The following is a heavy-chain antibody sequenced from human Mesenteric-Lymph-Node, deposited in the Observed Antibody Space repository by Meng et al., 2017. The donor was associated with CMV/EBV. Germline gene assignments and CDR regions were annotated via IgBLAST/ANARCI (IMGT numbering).Heavy chain of an antibody. CDR2: IWFDRSIK. CDR3: ARDQETGYSYGYGFDY. D-gene: IGHD5-18*01. V-gene: IGHV3-33*01. Sequence: FTLSNYGMRWVSQAPGTGVEWVAHIWFDRSIKSYGDSVKGRFTISRDNSKSTLYLQMNTLRAEDTAVYYCARDQETGYSYGYGFDYWGQGTLVTVSS. J-gene: IGHJ4*02. CDR1: FTLSNYG.